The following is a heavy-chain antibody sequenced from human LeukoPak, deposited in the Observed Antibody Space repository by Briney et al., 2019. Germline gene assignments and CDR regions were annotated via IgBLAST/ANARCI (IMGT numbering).Heavy chain of an antibody. CDR3: ARYDFILISYFDL. V-gene: IGHV3-66*01. CDR1: GFTVSSNY. J-gene: IGHJ2*01. CDR2: IYSGGST. D-gene: IGHD3-3*01. Sequence: GGSLRLSCAASGFTVSSNYMSWVRQAPGKGLEWVSVIYSGGSTYYADSVKGRSTISRDNSKNTLYLQMNSLRAEDTAVYYCARYDFILISYFDLWGRGTLVTVSS.